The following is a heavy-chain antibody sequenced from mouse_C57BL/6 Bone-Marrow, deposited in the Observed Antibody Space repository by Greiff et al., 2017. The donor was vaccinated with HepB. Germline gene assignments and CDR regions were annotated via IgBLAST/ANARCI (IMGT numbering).Heavy chain of an antibody. Sequence: QVQLQQPGAELVKPGASVKLSCKASGYTFTSYWMHWVKQRPGQGLEWIGMIHPNSGSTNYNEKFKSKATLTVDKSSSTAYMQLSSLTSEDSAVYYCARKFYYGNYWYFDVWGTGTTVTVSS. J-gene: IGHJ1*03. D-gene: IGHD2-1*01. CDR3: ARKFYYGNYWYFDV. V-gene: IGHV1-64*01. CDR2: IHPNSGST. CDR1: GYTFTSYW.